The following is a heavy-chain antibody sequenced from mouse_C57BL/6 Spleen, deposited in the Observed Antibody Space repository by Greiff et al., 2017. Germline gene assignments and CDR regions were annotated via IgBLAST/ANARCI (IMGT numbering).Heavy chain of an antibody. V-gene: IGHV1-39*01. D-gene: IGHD3-3*01. Sequence: EVQLQQSGPELVKPGASVTISCKASGYSFTDYNMHWVKQSNGKSLEWIGVIHPNYGTTSDNPKFKGKATLTVDQSSSTAYMQLNSLTSEDSAVDYCARGNGDSFDYWGQGTTLTVSS. CDR3: ARGNGDSFDY. J-gene: IGHJ2*01. CDR2: IHPNYGTT. CDR1: GYSFTDYN.